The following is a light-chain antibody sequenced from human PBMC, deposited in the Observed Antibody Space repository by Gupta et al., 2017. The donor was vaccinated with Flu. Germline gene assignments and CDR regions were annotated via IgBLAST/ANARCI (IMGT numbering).Light chain of an antibody. V-gene: IGKV1-12*01. CDR2: VAS. J-gene: IGKJ4*01. CDR3: QHADSSPFT. CDR1: KVINRL. Sequence: SFVSASVGPTVSVNWRANKVINRLLGWYQQKPGKAPKLMIYVASTLQSGVPERFSGSGSGTEFTLTISRLQPEDFATYYCQHADSSPFTFGQGTKVEIK.